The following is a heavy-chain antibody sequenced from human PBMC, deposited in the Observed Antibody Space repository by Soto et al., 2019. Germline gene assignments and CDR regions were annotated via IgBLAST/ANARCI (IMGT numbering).Heavy chain of an antibody. CDR3: ASVIAAAGAFDY. D-gene: IGHD6-13*01. J-gene: IGHJ4*02. V-gene: IGHV1-8*01. CDR2: MNPNSGNT. CDR1: GYTFTSYD. Sequence: ASVKVSCKASGYTFTSYDINWVRQATGQGLEWMGWMNPNSGNTGYAQKFQGRVTITRDTSASTAYMELSSLRSEDTAVYYCASVIAAAGAFDYWGQGTLVTVSS.